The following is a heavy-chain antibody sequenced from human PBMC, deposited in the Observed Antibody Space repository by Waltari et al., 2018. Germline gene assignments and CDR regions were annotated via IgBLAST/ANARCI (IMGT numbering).Heavy chain of an antibody. CDR1: GFTFSTYA. CDR2: IRASGDGT. V-gene: IGHV3-23*01. D-gene: IGHD1-1*01. CDR3: AQNWNFDY. J-gene: IGHJ4*02. Sequence: EVQLLESGGGLVQPGGSLRLSCAASGFTFSTYAMSWVRQAPGKGLEWVAVIRASGDGTYYADSVKGRFTISRDSSKNTLYLQMNSLRAEDTAIYYCAQNWNFDYWGQGTLVTVSS.